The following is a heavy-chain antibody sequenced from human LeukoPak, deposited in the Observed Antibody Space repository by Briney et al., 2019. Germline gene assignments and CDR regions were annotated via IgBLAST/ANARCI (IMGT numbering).Heavy chain of an antibody. CDR2: IFYSGST. CDR3: ARQSGTYYYDTSGYLRFDS. J-gene: IGHJ4*02. Sequence: SETLSLTCTVSGVSISSSSYYWGWIRQPPGKGLEWIGSIFYSGSTYYNPSLKSLVTISVDTSKNQFSLKVGSVTAADTAVYYCARQSGTYYYDTSGYLRFDSWGQGTLVTVSS. D-gene: IGHD3-22*01. V-gene: IGHV4-39*01. CDR1: GVSISSSSYY.